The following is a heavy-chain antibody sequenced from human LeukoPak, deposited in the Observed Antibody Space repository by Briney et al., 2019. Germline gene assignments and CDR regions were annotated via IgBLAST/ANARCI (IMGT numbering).Heavy chain of an antibody. CDR1: GFTFSSYW. CDR3: AGGNEWAFDA. D-gene: IGHD1-26*01. CDR2: INTDGSST. J-gene: IGHJ4*02. Sequence: PGGSLRLSCAAAGFTFSSYWMHWVRQAPGKGLVWVSRINTDGSSTIYADSVKGRFTISRDNAKNTLYLQMNSLRAEDTAVYACAGGNEWAFDAWAQGTLVTVSS. V-gene: IGHV3-74*01.